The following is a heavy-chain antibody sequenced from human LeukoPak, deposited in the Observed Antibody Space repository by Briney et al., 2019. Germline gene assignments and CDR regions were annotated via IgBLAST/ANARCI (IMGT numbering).Heavy chain of an antibody. D-gene: IGHD2-2*01. CDR2: INAANGNT. J-gene: IGHJ4*02. Sequence: ASVKVSCKASGYTFTSYAIHWVRQAPGQSLEWMGWINAANGNTKYSQKFQDRVTITRETSARTAYMELSSLRSEDTAVYYCARDGPECSCSSCYEDYFDYWGQGTLVTVSS. V-gene: IGHV1-3*01. CDR3: ARDGPECSCSSCYEDYFDY. CDR1: GYTFTSYA.